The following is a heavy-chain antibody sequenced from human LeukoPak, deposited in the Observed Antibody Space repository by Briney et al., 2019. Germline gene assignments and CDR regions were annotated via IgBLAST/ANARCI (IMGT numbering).Heavy chain of an antibody. CDR3: ARDLKEHSDYYYYYGMDV. V-gene: IGHV4-39*07. D-gene: IGHD1-26*01. CDR1: GGSISSSSYY. J-gene: IGHJ6*02. CDR2: IYYSGST. Sequence: SETLSLTCTVSGGSISSSSYYWGWIRQPPGKGLEWIGSIYYSGSTYYNPSLKSRVTISVDTSKNQFSLKLSSVTAADTAVYYCARDLKEHSDYYYYYGMDVWGQGTTVTVSS.